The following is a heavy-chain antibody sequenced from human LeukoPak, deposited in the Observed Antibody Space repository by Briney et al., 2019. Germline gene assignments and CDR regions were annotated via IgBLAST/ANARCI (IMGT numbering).Heavy chain of an antibody. CDR2: IYYSGST. J-gene: IGHJ4*02. D-gene: IGHD2-21*01. V-gene: IGHV4-39*07. CDR1: GGSIHSRSYY. Sequence: SETLSLTCTVSGGSIHSRSYYWGWIRQPPGKGLEWIGNIYYSGSTNYNPSLKSRVTISVDTSKNQFSLKLSSVTAADTAVYYCARGVVIAPQTFDYWGQGTLVTVSS. CDR3: ARGVVIAPQTFDY.